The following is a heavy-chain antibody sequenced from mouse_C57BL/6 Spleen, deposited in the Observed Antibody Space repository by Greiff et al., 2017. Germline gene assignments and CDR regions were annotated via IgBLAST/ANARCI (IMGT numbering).Heavy chain of an antibody. V-gene: IGHV1-53*01. CDR3: ARSRSYYEGYYARDY. J-gene: IGHJ4*01. CDR1: GYTFTSYW. CDR2: INPSNGGT. Sequence: QVQLQQPGTELVKPGASVKLSCKASGYTFTSYWMHWVKQRPGQGLEWIGNINPSNGGTNSNEKFKNKATLTVDKSSSTAYMQLSSLTSEDSAVYDCARSRSYYEGYYARDYWGQGTSVTVAS. D-gene: IGHD1-1*01.